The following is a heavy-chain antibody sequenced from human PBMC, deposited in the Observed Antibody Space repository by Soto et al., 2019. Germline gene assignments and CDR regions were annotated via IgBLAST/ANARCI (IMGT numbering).Heavy chain of an antibody. D-gene: IGHD6-6*01. CDR1: GGSISSSSYY. V-gene: IGHV4-39*01. CDR2: IYYSGST. J-gene: IGHJ6*02. CDR3: ARQDGDGSSDGMDV. Sequence: QLQLQESGPGLVKPSETLSFTCTVSGGSISSSSYYWGWIRQPPGKGLEWIGSIYYSGSTYYNPSLKSRVTISVDTSKNQFSLKLSSVTAADTAVYYCARQDGDGSSDGMDVWGQGTTVTVSS.